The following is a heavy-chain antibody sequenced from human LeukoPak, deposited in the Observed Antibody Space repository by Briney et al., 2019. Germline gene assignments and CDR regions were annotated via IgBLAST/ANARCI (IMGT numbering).Heavy chain of an antibody. V-gene: IGHV3-23*01. CDR1: GFTFSSYA. D-gene: IGHD6-19*01. Sequence: PGGSLRLSCAASGFTFSSYAMSWVRQAPGKGLEWVSAISCSGGSTYYADSVKGRFTISRDNSKNTLYLQMNSLRAEDTAVYYCAKSRARIAVAGTVYFQHWGQGTLVTVSS. CDR3: AKSRARIAVAGTVYFQH. J-gene: IGHJ1*01. CDR2: ISCSGGST.